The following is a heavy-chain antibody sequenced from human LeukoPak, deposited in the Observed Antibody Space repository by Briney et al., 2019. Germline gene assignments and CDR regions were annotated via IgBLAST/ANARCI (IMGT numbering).Heavy chain of an antibody. CDR1: GCTVNSYA. V-gene: IGHV3-23*01. Sequence: QPGVSLRLSCAASGCTVNSYAMSWVRQAPGERPEWVSAMRGSGGSTYYADSVKGRFTIYRDNSKNSLYLQMNSLRAEDTAVYYCEKGDGFDDWGQGTLVTVSS. J-gene: IGHJ4*02. CDR2: MRGSGGST. CDR3: EKGDGFDD. D-gene: IGHD5-24*01.